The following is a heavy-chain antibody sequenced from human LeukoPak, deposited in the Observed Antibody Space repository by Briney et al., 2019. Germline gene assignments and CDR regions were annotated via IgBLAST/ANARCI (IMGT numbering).Heavy chain of an antibody. V-gene: IGHV3-74*01. J-gene: IGHJ6*04. CDR1: GFTFSSDW. CDR3: VRDSSVTRMDV. D-gene: IGHD4-17*01. CDR2: ITNDASST. Sequence: GGXLRLSCAASGFTFSSDWMHWVRQAPGEGLVWVSRITNDASSTSYADSVKGRFTISRDNAKNTLYLEMSSLRAEDTAVYYCVRDSSVTRMDVWGKGTTVTVSS.